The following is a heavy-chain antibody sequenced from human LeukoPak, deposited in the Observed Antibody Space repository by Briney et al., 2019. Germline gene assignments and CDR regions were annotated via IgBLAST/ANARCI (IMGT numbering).Heavy chain of an antibody. D-gene: IGHD6-19*01. J-gene: IGHJ3*02. Sequence: SETLSLTCTVSGGSVSTYFWSWIRQPPGKGLEWIGFIYYSGTTSYNPSLQSRVTISVDTSKNQFSLRLNSVSAADTAVYYCARSGGSSGWLDAFDIWGQGKMVIVSS. CDR1: GGSVSTYF. CDR3: ARSGGSSGWLDAFDI. CDR2: IYYSGTT. V-gene: IGHV4-59*02.